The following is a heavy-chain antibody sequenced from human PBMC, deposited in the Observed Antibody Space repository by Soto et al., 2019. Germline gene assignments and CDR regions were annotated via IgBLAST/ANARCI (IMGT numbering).Heavy chain of an antibody. V-gene: IGHV3-23*01. J-gene: IGHJ3*02. CDR3: ARRSPSWAFDI. CDR2: ISGSGSST. Sequence: GSLRLSCAASGFTFSSYAMSWVRQAPGKGLEWVSVISGSGSSTYYADSVKGRFTISRDNSKNTLYLQMSSLRAEDTAVYYCARRSPSWAFDIWGQGTMVTVSS. D-gene: IGHD2-15*01. CDR1: GFTFSSYA.